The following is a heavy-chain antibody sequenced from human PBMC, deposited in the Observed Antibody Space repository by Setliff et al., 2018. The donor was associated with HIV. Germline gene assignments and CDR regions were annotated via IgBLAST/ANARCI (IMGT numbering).Heavy chain of an antibody. CDR2: INNSGST. CDR3: ARDNVLLWFGELSDYYGMDV. Sequence: PSETLSLTCAVYGGSFSGYYWSWIRQPPGKGLEWIGEINNSGSTNYNPSLKSRVTISVDTSKKQFSLKLSSVTAADTAVYYCARDNVLLWFGELSDYYGMDVWGQGTTVTVSS. D-gene: IGHD3-10*01. J-gene: IGHJ6*02. V-gene: IGHV4-34*01. CDR1: GGSFSGYY.